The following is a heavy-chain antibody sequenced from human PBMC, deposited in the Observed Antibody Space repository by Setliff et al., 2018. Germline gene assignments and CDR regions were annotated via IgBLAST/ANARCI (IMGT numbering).Heavy chain of an antibody. J-gene: IGHJ6*02. CDR3: ARADEHYDCWSGYRYCFDYYYGMDV. CDR2: INSDGSST. D-gene: IGHD3-3*01. V-gene: IGHV3-74*01. CDR1: GFTFSSYW. Sequence: GGSLRLSCAASGFTFSSYWMHWVRQAPGKGLVWVSRINSDGSSTSYADSVKGRFTISRDNAKNTLYLQMNSLRAEDTAVYYCARADEHYDCWSGYRYCFDYYYGMDVWGQGTTVTVSS.